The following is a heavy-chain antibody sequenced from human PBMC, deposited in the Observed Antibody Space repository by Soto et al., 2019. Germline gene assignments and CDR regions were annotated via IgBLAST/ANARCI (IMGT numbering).Heavy chain of an antibody. D-gene: IGHD3-16*01. CDR1: GFTFSSYW. CDR3: ARAEGGGYYYGMDV. J-gene: IGHJ6*02. CDR2: INSDGSST. Sequence: LRLSCAASGFTFSSYWMHWVRQAPGKGLVWVSRINSDGSSTSYADSVKGRFTISRDNAKNTLYLQMNSLRAEDTAVYYCARAEGGGYYYGMDVWGQGTTVTVSS. V-gene: IGHV3-74*01.